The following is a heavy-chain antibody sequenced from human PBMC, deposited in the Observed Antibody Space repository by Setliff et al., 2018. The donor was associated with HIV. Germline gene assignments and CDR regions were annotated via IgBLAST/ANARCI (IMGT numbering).Heavy chain of an antibody. V-gene: IGHV4-59*01. CDR3: ARGWEWGAPLDY. CDR2: IFSSGST. Sequence: PSETLSLTCSVSGGSLSGYHWSWIRQPPGKELEWIGYIFSSGSTTYNPSLKSRVTISIDTSKNQFSLKVSSVTAADTAVYYCARGWEWGAPLDYWGQGTLVTVSS. D-gene: IGHD1-26*01. J-gene: IGHJ4*02. CDR1: GGSLSGYH.